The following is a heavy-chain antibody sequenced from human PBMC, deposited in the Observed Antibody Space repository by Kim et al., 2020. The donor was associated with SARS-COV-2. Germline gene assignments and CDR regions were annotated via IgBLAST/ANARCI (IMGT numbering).Heavy chain of an antibody. J-gene: IGHJ5*02. CDR2: INAGNGNT. V-gene: IGHV1-3*01. D-gene: IGHD6-6*01. CDR3: ARDTSIAAPSWFDP. Sequence: ASVKVSCKASGYTFTSYAMHWVRQAPGQRLEWMGWINAGNGNTKYSQKFQGRVTITRDTSASTAYMELSSLRSEDTAVYYCARDTSIAAPSWFDPWGQGTLVTVSS. CDR1: GYTFTSYA.